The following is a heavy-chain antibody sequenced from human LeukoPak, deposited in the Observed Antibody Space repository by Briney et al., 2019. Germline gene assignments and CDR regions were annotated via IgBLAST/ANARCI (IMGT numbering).Heavy chain of an antibody. Sequence: GGSLRLSCAASGFTFSSYWMHWVRQVSGKGLVWVSRINSDGSSTSYADSVKGRVTISRDNANNTLYLQMNSLRAEDTAVYYCARSTLTTVTSGYPFDYWGQGTLVTVSS. CDR3: ARSTLTTVTSGYPFDY. CDR2: INSDGSST. CDR1: GFTFSSYW. J-gene: IGHJ4*02. V-gene: IGHV3-74*01. D-gene: IGHD4-17*01.